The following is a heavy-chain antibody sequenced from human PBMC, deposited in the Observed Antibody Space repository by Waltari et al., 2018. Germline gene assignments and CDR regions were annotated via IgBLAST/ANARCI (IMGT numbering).Heavy chain of an antibody. CDR1: GGTFSSYA. V-gene: IGHV1-69*05. CDR3: ARVGVYYGSGGDAFDI. CDR2: IIPIFGTA. D-gene: IGHD3-10*01. Sequence: QVQLVQSGAEVKKPGSSVKVSCKASGGTFSSYAISWVRQARGQGLEWMGGIIPIFGTANYAQKFQGRVTITTDESTSTAYMELSSLRSEDTAVYYCARVGVYYGSGGDAFDIWGQGTMVTVSS. J-gene: IGHJ3*02.